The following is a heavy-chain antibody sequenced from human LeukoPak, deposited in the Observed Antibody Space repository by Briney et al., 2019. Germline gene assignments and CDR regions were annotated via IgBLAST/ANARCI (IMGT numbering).Heavy chain of an antibody. D-gene: IGHD1-26*01. V-gene: IGHV3-23*01. CDR1: RFTFSSYA. CDR3: AKVGGDWSSYYYYGLDV. Sequence: PGGSLRLSCAACRFTFSSYAMSWVRQAPGKGLEWVSVVSGSGTSTYYADSVRGRFTISRDNSKNTLYLQMNSLRAEDTAIYYCAKVGGDWSSYYYYGLDVWGQGTTVTVSS. CDR2: VSGSGTST. J-gene: IGHJ6*02.